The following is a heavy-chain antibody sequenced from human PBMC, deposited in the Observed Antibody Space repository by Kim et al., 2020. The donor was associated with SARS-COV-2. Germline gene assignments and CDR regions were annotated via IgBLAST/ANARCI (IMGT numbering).Heavy chain of an antibody. CDR1: GFTFSDYH. V-gene: IGHV3-49*04. D-gene: IGHD4-17*01. CDR3: TKDGVPGTTVTTFEY. Sequence: GGSLRLSCTASGFTFSDYHMNWVRQAPGKGLEWVGFIRSKTYGGTTEYAASVKGRFTISRDDSKSIAYLQMNSLKTEDTAVYYCTKDGVPGTTVTTFEYWGQGTLVTVSS. J-gene: IGHJ4*02. CDR2: IRSKTYGGTT.